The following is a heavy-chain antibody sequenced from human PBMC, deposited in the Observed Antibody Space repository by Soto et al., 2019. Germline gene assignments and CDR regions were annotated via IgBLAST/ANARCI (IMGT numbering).Heavy chain of an antibody. D-gene: IGHD3-3*01. V-gene: IGHV1-69*06. CDR2: IIPIFGTA. Sequence: PGQGLEWMGGIIPIFGTANYAQKFQGRVTITADKSTSTAYMELSSLRSEDTAVYYCARRQYDFWSGYWGDYYYYGMDVWGQGTTVTVSS. CDR3: ARRQYDFWSGYWGDYYYYGMDV. J-gene: IGHJ6*02.